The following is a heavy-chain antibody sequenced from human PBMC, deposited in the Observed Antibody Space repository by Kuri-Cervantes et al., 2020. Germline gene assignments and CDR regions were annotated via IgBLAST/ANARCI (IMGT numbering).Heavy chain of an antibody. D-gene: IGHD2-15*01. CDR3: ARFGRYCTGGSCFCDY. V-gene: IGHV3-33*01. J-gene: IGHJ4*02. CDR1: GFTFSSYG. CDR2: IWYDGSNK. Sequence: GESLKIFCAASGFTFSSYGMHWVRQAPGKGLEWVAVIWYDGSNKYYADSVKGRFTISRDNSKNKLYLQMNGLRAEDTAVYYCARFGRYCTGGSCFCDYWGQGTLVTVSS.